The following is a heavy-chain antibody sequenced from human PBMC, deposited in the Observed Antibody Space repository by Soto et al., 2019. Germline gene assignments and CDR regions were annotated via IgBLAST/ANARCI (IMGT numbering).Heavy chain of an antibody. Sequence: QVQLVQSGAEVKKPGSSVKVSCKASGGTFSSFAISWVRQAPGQGLEWMGGIIPLFDTANYAPKFQGRVTFTADESTTPAYMELSSLRSEDTAVYYCAIRSSIDDYWGQGTLVTGSS. CDR3: AIRSSIDDY. CDR1: GGTFSSFA. V-gene: IGHV1-69*12. CDR2: IIPLFDTA. J-gene: IGHJ4*02. D-gene: IGHD3-3*02.